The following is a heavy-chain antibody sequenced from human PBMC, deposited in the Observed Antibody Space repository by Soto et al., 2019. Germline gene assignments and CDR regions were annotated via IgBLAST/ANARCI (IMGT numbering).Heavy chain of an antibody. D-gene: IGHD1-26*01. CDR3: ARGVGSSPPQY. CDR1: GGSISVYY. Sequence: QVQLQESGPGQVKPSETLSLTCTISGGSISVYYWSWIRQPPGQGLEWIGYIYASGSPYYNPSLKSRVTISADTSKNQISLNLTSPTAADTAVYYCARGVGSSPPQYWGRGTLVTVSS. J-gene: IGHJ4*02. V-gene: IGHV4-59*01. CDR2: IYASGSP.